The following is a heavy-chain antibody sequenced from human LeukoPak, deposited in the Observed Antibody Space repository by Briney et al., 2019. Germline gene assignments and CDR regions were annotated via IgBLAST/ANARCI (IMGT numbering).Heavy chain of an antibody. CDR2: IYYSGST. J-gene: IGHJ5*02. CDR1: GGSISSSSYY. D-gene: IGHD3-22*01. Sequence: SETLSLTCTVSGGSISSSSYYWGWIRQPPGKGLEWIGSIYYSGSTYYNPSLRSRVTISVDTSKNQFSLKLSSVTAADTAVYYCASYYYDSSGYLTWGQGTLVTVSS. CDR3: ASYYYDSSGYLT. V-gene: IGHV4-39*01.